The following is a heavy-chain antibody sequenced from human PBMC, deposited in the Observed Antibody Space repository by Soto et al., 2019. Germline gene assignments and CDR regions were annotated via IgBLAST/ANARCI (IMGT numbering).Heavy chain of an antibody. J-gene: IGHJ3*01. D-gene: IGHD1-7*01. CDR3: ARSLPGTYGAFDL. V-gene: IGHV3-74*01. CDR1: EFTFRSYW. CDR2: ISGDGSST. Sequence: LRLSCAASEFTFRSYWMHWVRQSPGKGLVWVSRISGDGSSTTYADSVRGRFTISRDNAKNTVYLQMDSLRAEDTAVYYCARSLPGTYGAFDLWGQGTMVTVSS.